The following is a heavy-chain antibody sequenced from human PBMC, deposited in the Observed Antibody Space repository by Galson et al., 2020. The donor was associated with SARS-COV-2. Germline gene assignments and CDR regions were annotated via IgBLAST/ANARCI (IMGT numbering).Heavy chain of an antibody. CDR3: AKDDYPTTTSDWFDS. CDR2: MAHDGSNK. CDR1: RFSFSNYA. J-gene: IGHJ5*01. V-gene: IGHV3-30*18. D-gene: IGHD3-16*01. Sequence: GGSLRLSCAASRFSFSNYAMHWVRQAPGKGPEWVAGMAHDGSNKYYADSVKGRFTTSRDNSKNTLYLQMNSLRAEDTAVYYCAKDDYPTTTSDWFDSWGQGTLVTVSS.